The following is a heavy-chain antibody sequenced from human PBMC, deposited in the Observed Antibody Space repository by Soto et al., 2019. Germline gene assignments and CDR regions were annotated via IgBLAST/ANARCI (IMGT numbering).Heavy chain of an antibody. CDR3: ARGGYCSGGSCYSIGWFDP. V-gene: IGHV1-18*01. CDR1: GYTFTSYG. CDR2: ISAYNGNT. D-gene: IGHD2-15*01. Sequence: QVQLVQSGAEVKKPGASVKVSFKASGYTFTSYGISCVRQAPGQGLEWMGWISAYNGNTNYAQKLQVRVTMTTDTSTSTAYMELRRFTSDDTAVYYCARGGYCSGGSCYSIGWFDPWGQGTLVTVSS. J-gene: IGHJ5*02.